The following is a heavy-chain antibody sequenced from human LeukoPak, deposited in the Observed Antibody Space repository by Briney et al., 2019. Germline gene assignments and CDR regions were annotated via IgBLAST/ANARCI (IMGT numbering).Heavy chain of an antibody. CDR2: ISAYNGNT. Sequence: GASVKVSCKASGYTFTGYYMHWVRQAPGQGLEWMGWISAYNGNTNYAQKLQGRVTMTTDTSTSTAYMELSRLRSDDTAVYYCARAYGSGSYHRDNWFDPWGQGTLVTVSS. V-gene: IGHV1-18*04. CDR3: ARAYGSGSYHRDNWFDP. D-gene: IGHD3-10*01. CDR1: GYTFTGYY. J-gene: IGHJ5*02.